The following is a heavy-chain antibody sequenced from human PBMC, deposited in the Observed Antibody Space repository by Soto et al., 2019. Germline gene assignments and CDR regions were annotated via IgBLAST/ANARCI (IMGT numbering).Heavy chain of an antibody. J-gene: IGHJ6*02. CDR2: FDPEDGET. D-gene: IGHD3-10*01. CDR3: ATSTMVRGVIDYYYYYGMDV. CDR1: GYTLTELS. Sequence: GASVKVSCKVSGYTLTELSMHWVRQAPGKGLEWMGGFDPEDGETIYAQKFQGRVTMTEDTSTDTAYMELSSLRSEDTAVYYCATSTMVRGVIDYYYYYGMDVWGQGTTVTVS. V-gene: IGHV1-24*01.